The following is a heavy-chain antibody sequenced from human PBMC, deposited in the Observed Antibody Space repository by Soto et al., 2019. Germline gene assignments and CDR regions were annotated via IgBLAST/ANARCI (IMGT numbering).Heavy chain of an antibody. Sequence: GGSLRLSCAPSGFTFSSYGMHWVRQAPGKGLEWVAVIGYDGSNKYYADSVKGRFTSSRDNSKNTLYLQMNSLRAEDTAVYYCARDPRASYSSSWYSWADNWFDPWGQGT. D-gene: IGHD6-13*01. CDR1: GFTFSSYG. CDR2: IGYDGSNK. CDR3: ARDPRASYSSSWYSWADNWFDP. J-gene: IGHJ5*02. V-gene: IGHV3-33*01.